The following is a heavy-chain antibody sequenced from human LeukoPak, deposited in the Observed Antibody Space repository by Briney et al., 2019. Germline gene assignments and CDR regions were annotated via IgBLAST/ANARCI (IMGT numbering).Heavy chain of an antibody. CDR2: IRQDGGEK. CDR1: GFSFSTYW. D-gene: IGHD3-10*01. J-gene: IGHJ4*02. CDR3: ARLSAMVRGPEDIFYFEY. Sequence: PGGSLRLSCETSGFSFSTYWMSWVRQAPGKGLEWVANIRQDGGEKYYADSVKGRFTISRDIARQSVFLQMNSLRAEDTALYYCARLSAMVRGPEDIFYFEYWGLGTLVTVSS. V-gene: IGHV3-7*01.